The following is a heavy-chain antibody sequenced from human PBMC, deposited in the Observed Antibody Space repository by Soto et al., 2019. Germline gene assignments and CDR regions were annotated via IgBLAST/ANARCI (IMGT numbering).Heavy chain of an antibody. CDR1: GFTFSSYA. D-gene: IGHD3-3*01. J-gene: IGHJ6*03. Sequence: GGSLRLSCAASGFTFSSYAMSWVRQAPGKGLEWVSAISGSGGSTYYADSVKGRFTISRDNSKNTLYLQMNSLRAEDTAVYYCAKGDHRTIFGIDYYMDVWGKGTTVTVSS. CDR2: ISGSGGST. V-gene: IGHV3-23*01. CDR3: AKGDHRTIFGIDYYMDV.